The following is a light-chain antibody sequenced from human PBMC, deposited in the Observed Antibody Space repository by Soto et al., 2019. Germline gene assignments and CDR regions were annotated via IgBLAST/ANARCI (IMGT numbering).Light chain of an antibody. CDR1: QSVSNNY. CDR2: GAS. J-gene: IGKJ1*01. CDR3: QQYGSPGT. V-gene: IGKV3-20*01. Sequence: EIVLTQSPGTLSLSPGERATLSCRASQSVSNNYLAWYQQKPGQAPRLLIYGASNRATGIPDRFSGSGSGTDFTLTISRLEPEEFAVYYCQQYGSPGTFGQGTKGDIK.